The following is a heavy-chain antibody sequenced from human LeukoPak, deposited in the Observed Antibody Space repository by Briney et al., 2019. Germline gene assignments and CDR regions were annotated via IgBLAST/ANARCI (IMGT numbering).Heavy chain of an antibody. CDR3: ARIYCSSTSCHKEGGDNWFDP. Sequence: KPSETLSLTCPVSGGSISSHYWSWIRQPPGKGLEWIGYIYYSGSTNYNPSLKSRVTISVDTSKNQFSLKLSSVTAADTAVYYCARIYCSSTSCHKEGGDNWFDPWGQGTLVTVSS. V-gene: IGHV4-59*11. CDR2: IYYSGST. J-gene: IGHJ5*02. CDR1: GGSISSHY. D-gene: IGHD2-2*02.